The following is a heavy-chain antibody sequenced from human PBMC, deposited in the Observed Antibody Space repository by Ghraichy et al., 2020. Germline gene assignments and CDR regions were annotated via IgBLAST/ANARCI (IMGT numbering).Heavy chain of an antibody. V-gene: IGHV3-7*01. D-gene: IGHD2-8*02. CDR1: GFTFSSYW. CDR2: IKQDGSEK. CDR3: ARSLYIWSARDAFDI. J-gene: IGHJ3*02. Sequence: GGSLRLSCAASGFTFSSYWMSWVRQAPGKGLEWVANIKQDGSEKYYVDSVKGRFTISRDNDKNSLYLQMNSLRAEDTAVYYCARSLYIWSARDAFDIWGQGTMVTVSS.